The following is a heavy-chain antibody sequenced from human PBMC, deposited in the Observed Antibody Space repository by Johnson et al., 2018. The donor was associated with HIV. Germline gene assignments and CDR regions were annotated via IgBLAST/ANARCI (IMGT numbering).Heavy chain of an antibody. CDR3: TTEGDAFDI. J-gene: IGHJ3*02. CDR2: LKSRADGGTT. V-gene: IGHV3-15*01. CDR1: GFPFSNAW. Sequence: VYLVESGGGLVKPGGSLRLSCRASGFPFSNAWMNWVRQAPGKGLEWVGRLKSRADGGTTDYAVSVKDRFTILRDDSKNTLYLQMSSLRTEDAGVYYCTTEGDAFDIWGQGTMVTVSS.